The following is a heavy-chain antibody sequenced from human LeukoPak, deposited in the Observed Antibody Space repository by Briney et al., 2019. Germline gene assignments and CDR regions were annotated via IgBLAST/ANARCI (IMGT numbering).Heavy chain of an antibody. Sequence: ASXKVSCKASGYTFTSYGISWVRQAPGQGLEWMGWISAYNGNTNYAQKLQGRVTMTTDTSTSTAYMELRSLRSDDTAVYYCARRAVVAPAFDIWGQGTMVTVSS. CDR3: ARRAVVAPAFDI. D-gene: IGHD2-15*01. CDR1: GYTFTSYG. V-gene: IGHV1-18*01. CDR2: ISAYNGNT. J-gene: IGHJ3*02.